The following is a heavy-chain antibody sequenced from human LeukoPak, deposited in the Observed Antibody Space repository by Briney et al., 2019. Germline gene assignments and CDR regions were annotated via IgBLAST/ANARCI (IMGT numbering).Heavy chain of an antibody. D-gene: IGHD3-10*01. Sequence: GGSLRLSCAASGFTFSSYAMSWVRQAPGKGLEWASAISGSGGSTYYADSVKGRFTISRDNSKNTLYLQMNSLRAEDTAVYYCAKARSVGEYYFDYWGQGTLVTVSS. CDR2: ISGSGGST. V-gene: IGHV3-23*01. J-gene: IGHJ4*02. CDR1: GFTFSSYA. CDR3: AKARSVGEYYFDY.